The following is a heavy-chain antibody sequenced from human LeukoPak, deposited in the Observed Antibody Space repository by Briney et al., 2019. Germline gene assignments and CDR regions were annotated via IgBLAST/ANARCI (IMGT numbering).Heavy chain of an antibody. CDR3: ARDRGPSGNLFDP. J-gene: IGHJ5*02. D-gene: IGHD3-10*01. Sequence: ASVKVSCRASGYSFTDYHLHWVRQAPGHGLEWMGRINPNTGDTDYAQRFQGRITMTRDRSISTASMELSRLNLDDTAVYYCARDRGPSGNLFDPWGQGILVTVS. CDR1: GYSFTDYH. CDR2: INPNTGDT. V-gene: IGHV1-2*06.